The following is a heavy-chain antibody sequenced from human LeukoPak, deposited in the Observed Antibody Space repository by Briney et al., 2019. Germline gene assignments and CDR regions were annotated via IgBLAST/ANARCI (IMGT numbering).Heavy chain of an antibody. CDR3: AKSTPGAYTVVIKCFDY. D-gene: IGHD4-23*01. V-gene: IGHV3-30-3*02. Sequence: GGSLRLSCAASGFTFSSYAMHWVRQAPGKGLEWVAVISYDGSNKYYADSVKGRFTISRDNSKNTLSLQMSSLRAEDTAIYYCAKSTPGAYTVVIKCFDYWGQGSLVTVSS. J-gene: IGHJ4*02. CDR2: ISYDGSNK. CDR1: GFTFSSYA.